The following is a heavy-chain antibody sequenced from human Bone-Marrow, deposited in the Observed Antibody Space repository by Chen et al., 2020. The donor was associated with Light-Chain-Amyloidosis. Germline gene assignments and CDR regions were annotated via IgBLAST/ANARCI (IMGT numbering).Heavy chain of an antibody. CDR3: TRDAITSGGVVVPDS. J-gene: IGHJ4*02. CDR1: DGSITSGVYY. CDR2: IYTTGST. Sequence: QVQLQESGPRLVKPSQTLTLTCTVSDGSITSGVYYWNWIRQPAGKGLEWIGHIYTTGSTKYNPSLRSRLTISIDTSKSQFSLRLASVTAADTAIYYCTRDAITSGGVVVPDSCGQGTLVTVSS. D-gene: IGHD3-16*02. V-gene: IGHV4-61*02.